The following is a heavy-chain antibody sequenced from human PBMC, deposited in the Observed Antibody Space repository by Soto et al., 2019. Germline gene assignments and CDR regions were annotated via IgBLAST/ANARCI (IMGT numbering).Heavy chain of an antibody. CDR1: GYSFTSYW. V-gene: IGHV5-10-1*01. Sequence: PXESLTISWKGSGYSFTSYWISWVRQMPGKGLEWMGRIDPSDSYTNYSPSFQGHVTISADKSISTAYLQWSSLKASDTAMYYCARHRGYNWNSDFDYWGQGTLVTVSS. J-gene: IGHJ4*02. D-gene: IGHD1-7*01. CDR2: IDPSDSYT. CDR3: ARHRGYNWNSDFDY.